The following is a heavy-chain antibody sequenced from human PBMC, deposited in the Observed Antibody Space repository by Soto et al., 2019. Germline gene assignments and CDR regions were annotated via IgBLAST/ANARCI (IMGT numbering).Heavy chain of an antibody. Sequence: QPGGSLRLSCAASGFTFSSYGMHWVRQAPGKGLEWVAVISYDGSNKYYADSVKGRFTISRDNSKNTLYLQMNSLRAEDTAVYYCAKVGVGATTGTDYWGQGTLVTVSS. J-gene: IGHJ4*02. D-gene: IGHD1-26*01. CDR3: AKVGVGATTGTDY. CDR2: ISYDGSNK. CDR1: GFTFSSYG. V-gene: IGHV3-30*18.